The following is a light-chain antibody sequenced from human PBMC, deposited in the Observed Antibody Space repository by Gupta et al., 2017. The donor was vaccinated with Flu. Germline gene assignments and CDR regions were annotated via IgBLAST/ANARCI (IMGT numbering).Light chain of an antibody. CDR2: QDN. Sequence: SYEVTQPPSVSVSPGQTASITCSGDRLGNKYVCWYQQKQGQSPRLVSYQDNKRPSGIPERVSGAESGKTEHLKISGTQAMDEADYYCRGWDKRTGVFGGGTKLTVL. CDR1: RLGNKY. V-gene: IGLV3-1*01. J-gene: IGLJ3*02. CDR3: RGWDKRTGV.